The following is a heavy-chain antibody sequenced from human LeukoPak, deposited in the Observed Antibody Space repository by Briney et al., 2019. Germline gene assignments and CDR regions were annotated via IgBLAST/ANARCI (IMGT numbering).Heavy chain of an antibody. CDR1: GYTFTCYY. CDR3: ARDRDFVWLLYYFDY. J-gene: IGHJ4*02. CDR2: ISPNSGGT. D-gene: IGHD3-9*01. V-gene: IGHV1-2*02. Sequence: ASVTVSCTSSGYTFTCYYMHWVRHAHAQGLELMGLISPNSGGTNYAQKFQGRVTMTRDTSISTAYMELSRLRSDETAVYYCARDRDFVWLLYYFDYWGQGTLVTVSS.